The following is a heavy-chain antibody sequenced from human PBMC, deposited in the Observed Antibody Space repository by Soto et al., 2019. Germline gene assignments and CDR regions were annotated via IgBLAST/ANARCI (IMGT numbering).Heavy chain of an antibody. V-gene: IGHV1-18*04. J-gene: IGHJ4*02. CDR1: CYAFTGAG. D-gene: IGHD3-22*01. CDR3: ARDMEDSSGFLPDY. Sequence: SVKDSFKGSCYAFTGAGISWVRPAPGQGLEWMGWISAYNGNTNYAQKLQGRVTMTTDASTSTAYMELRSLRSDDTAVYYCARDMEDSSGFLPDYWGPGTLVTLSA. CDR2: ISAYNGNT.